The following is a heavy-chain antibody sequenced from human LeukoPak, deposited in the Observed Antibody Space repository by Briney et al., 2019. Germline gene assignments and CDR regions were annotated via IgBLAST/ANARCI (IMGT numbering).Heavy chain of an antibody. V-gene: IGHV4-4*07. Sequence: SQTLSLTCTVSGVSISSYYWNWIRQPAGKGLEWIGRIYTSGSTNFNPSLKSRVTMSVDTSKNQFSLKLSSVTAADPAVYYCARGGVVTQPGYFQHWGQGTLVTVSS. J-gene: IGHJ1*01. CDR2: IYTSGST. CDR1: GVSISSYY. CDR3: ARGGVVTQPGYFQH. D-gene: IGHD3-3*01.